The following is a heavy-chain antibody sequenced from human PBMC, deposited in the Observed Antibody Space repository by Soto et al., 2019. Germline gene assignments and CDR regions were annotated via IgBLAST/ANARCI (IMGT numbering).Heavy chain of an antibody. CDR1: GFTFSSYG. J-gene: IGHJ4*02. CDR2: ISYDGSNK. D-gene: IGHD3-10*01. Sequence: PGGSLRLSCAASGFTFSSYGMHWVRQAPGKGLEWVAVISYDGSNKYYADSVKGRFTISRDNSKNTLYLQMNSLRAEDTAVYYCAKGYYGSGSYYELDYWGQGTLVTVSS. V-gene: IGHV3-30*18. CDR3: AKGYYGSGSYYELDY.